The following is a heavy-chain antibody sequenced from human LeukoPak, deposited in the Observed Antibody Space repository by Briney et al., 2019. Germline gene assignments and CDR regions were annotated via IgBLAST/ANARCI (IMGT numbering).Heavy chain of an antibody. CDR1: GYTFTGYY. Sequence: GASLKVSCKAYGYTFTGYYMHWVRQAPGQGLEWMGWINPNSGGTNYAQKFQGRVTMTRDTSISTAYMELSRLRSDDTAVYYCARDQYYDSSGYYYGDAFDIWGQGTMVTVSS. D-gene: IGHD3-22*01. V-gene: IGHV1-2*02. CDR3: ARDQYYDSSGYYYGDAFDI. J-gene: IGHJ3*02. CDR2: INPNSGGT.